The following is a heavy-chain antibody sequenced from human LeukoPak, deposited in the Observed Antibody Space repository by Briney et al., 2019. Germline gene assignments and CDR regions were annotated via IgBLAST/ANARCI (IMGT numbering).Heavy chain of an antibody. D-gene: IGHD2-15*01. CDR2: ISGSGGTI. J-gene: IGHJ5*02. V-gene: IGHV3-48*04. CDR1: GFTFSSYS. CDR3: ARGYCSGGNCYPLFDP. Sequence: GGSLRLSCATSGFTFSSYSMNWVRQAPGKGLEWVSYISGSGGTIYYADSVKGRFTISRDNAENSLYLQMNSLRAEDTAVYYCARGYCSGGNCYPLFDPWGQGTLVTVSS.